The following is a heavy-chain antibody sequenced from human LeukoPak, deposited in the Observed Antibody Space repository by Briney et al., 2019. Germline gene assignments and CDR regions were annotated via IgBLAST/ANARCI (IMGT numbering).Heavy chain of an antibody. CDR1: GGSISSSNW. CDR2: IYHSGST. V-gene: IGHV4-4*02. D-gene: IGHD2-2*01. CDR3: AREIRYRGPADYYGMDV. J-gene: IGHJ6*02. Sequence: SGTLSLTCAVSGGSISSSNWWSWVRQPPGKGLEWIGEIYHSGSTNYNPSLKSRVTISVDKSKNQFSLKLSSVTAADTAVYYCAREIRYRGPADYYGMDVWGQGTTVTVSS.